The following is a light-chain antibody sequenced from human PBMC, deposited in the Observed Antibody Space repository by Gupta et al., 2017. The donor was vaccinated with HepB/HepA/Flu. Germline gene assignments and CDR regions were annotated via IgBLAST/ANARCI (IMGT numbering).Light chain of an antibody. V-gene: IGKV2-30*01. Sequence: GVLTPSPLSLPVTLGQPASISCRSNQRLVYSDGDTYLRMIQQRTGQSPRRLMYTVSRRDSGVPDRFSGSVSGTEGKLRIRRVAAWEVGVEDCFKVTQWPVLGQGTKVEIK. CDR1: QRLVYSDGDTY. CDR3: FKVTQWPV. J-gene: IGKJ1*01. CDR2: TVS.